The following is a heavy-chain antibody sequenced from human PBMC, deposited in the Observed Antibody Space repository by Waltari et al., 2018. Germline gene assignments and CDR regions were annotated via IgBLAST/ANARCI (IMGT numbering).Heavy chain of an antibody. CDR1: GGSFSGYY. Sequence: QVQLQQWGAGLLKPSETLSLTCAVYGGSFSGYYWSWIRQPPGKGLEWIGEINHRGSTNYNPSLKSRVTISVDTSKNQFSLKLSSVTAADTAVYYCARVRYCSSTSCPFDYWGQGTLVTVSS. CDR2: INHRGST. CDR3: ARVRYCSSTSCPFDY. J-gene: IGHJ4*02. D-gene: IGHD2-2*01. V-gene: IGHV4-34*01.